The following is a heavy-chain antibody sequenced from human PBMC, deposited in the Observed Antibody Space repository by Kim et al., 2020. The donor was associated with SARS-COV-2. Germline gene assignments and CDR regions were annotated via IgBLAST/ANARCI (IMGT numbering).Heavy chain of an antibody. V-gene: IGHV4-34*01. CDR1: GGSFSGYY. J-gene: IGHJ4*02. CDR2: INHSGST. D-gene: IGHD6-13*01. Sequence: SETLSLTCAVYGGSFSGYYWSWIRQPPGKGLEWIGEINHSGSTNYNPSLKSRVTISVDTSKNQFSLKLSSVTAADTAVYYCARGLGAAASLGDLHYFDYWGQGTLVTVSS. CDR3: ARGLGAAASLGDLHYFDY.